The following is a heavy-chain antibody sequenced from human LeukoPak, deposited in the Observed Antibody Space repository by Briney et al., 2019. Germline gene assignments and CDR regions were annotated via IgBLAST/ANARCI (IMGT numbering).Heavy chain of an antibody. D-gene: IGHD2-15*01. CDR1: GFTFSSYG. CDR2: ITNNGRTI. J-gene: IGHJ4*02. Sequence: QPGGSLRLSCAASGFTFSSYGMNWVRQAPGRGLEWVSFITNNGRTIYYADSVKGRFTISRDDAKNSLYLQMNSLRAEDTAVYYCARGPHLHRIVVVVAANAGGLFDYWGQGTLVTVSS. V-gene: IGHV3-48*03. CDR3: ARGPHLHRIVVVVAANAGGLFDY.